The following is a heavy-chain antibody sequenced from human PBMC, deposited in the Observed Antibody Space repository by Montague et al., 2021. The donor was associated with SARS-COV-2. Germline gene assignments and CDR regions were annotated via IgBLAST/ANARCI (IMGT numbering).Heavy chain of an antibody. V-gene: IGHV6-1*01. CDR2: TYYRSGWYS. J-gene: IGHJ4*02. D-gene: IGHD2-15*01. CDR3: ARAERGSCGDGNCYQYFFNY. CDR1: GDSVSTNSGT. Sequence: CAISGDSVSTNSGTWNWVRLSPSRGLEWLGRTYYRSGWYSDYSVSVKSRISINPDTSKNQFSLRLNSVTPEDTAVYYCARAERGSCGDGNCYQYFFNYWGQGTLVTVSS.